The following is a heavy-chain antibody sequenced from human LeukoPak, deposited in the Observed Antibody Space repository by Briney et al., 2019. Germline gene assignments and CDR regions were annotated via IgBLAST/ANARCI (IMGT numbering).Heavy chain of an antibody. CDR3: ARVGYSSSSDY. CDR1: GLTFSSYS. V-gene: IGHV3-21*01. J-gene: IGHJ4*02. CDR2: ISGTGSFI. D-gene: IGHD6-6*01. Sequence: PGGSLRLSCAASGLTFSSYSMNWVRQAPGKGLEWVPSISGTGSFIYYADSVKGRFTISRDNAKNSLYLQMNSLRAEDTAVYYCARVGYSSSSDYWGQGTLVTVSS.